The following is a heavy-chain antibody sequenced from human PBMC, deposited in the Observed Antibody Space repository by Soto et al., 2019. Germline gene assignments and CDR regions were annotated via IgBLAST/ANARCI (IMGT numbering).Heavy chain of an antibody. V-gene: IGHV3-9*01. CDR3: AKDICSGGSCYSCFDY. D-gene: IGHD2-15*01. CDR2: ISWNSGSI. Sequence: EVQLVESRGGLVQPGRSLRLSCAASGFTFDDYAMHWVRQAPGKGLEWVSGISWNSGSIGYADSVKGRFTISRDNAKNSLYLQMNSLRAEDTALYYCAKDICSGGSCYSCFDYWGQGTLVTVSS. CDR1: GFTFDDYA. J-gene: IGHJ4*02.